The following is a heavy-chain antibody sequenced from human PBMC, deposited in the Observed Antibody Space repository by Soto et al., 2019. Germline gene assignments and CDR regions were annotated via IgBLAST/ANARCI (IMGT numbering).Heavy chain of an antibody. V-gene: IGHV1-69*13. J-gene: IGHJ6*02. CDR3: ARDLAVAESTPRYYYYGMDV. D-gene: IGHD6-19*01. CDR2: IIPIFGTA. CDR1: GGTFSSYA. Sequence: VASVKVSCKASGGTFSSYAISWVRQAPGQGLGWMGGIIPIFGTANYAQKFQGRVTITADESTSTAYMELSSLRSEDTAVYYCARDLAVAESTPRYYYYGMDVWGQGTTVTVSS.